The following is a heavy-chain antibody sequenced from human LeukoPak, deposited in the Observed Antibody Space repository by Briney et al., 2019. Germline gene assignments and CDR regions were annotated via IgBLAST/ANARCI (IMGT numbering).Heavy chain of an antibody. CDR1: GGSISSHC. D-gene: IGHD2-15*01. V-gene: IGHV4-59*11. J-gene: IGHJ3*02. CDR2: VYYSGNT. CDR3: ARGVDCSDFAFDI. Sequence: SSETLSLTCTVSGGSISSHCWSWIRQPPRKGLEWIGYVYYSGNTNYNPSLKSRVTISVDTSKNQFSLNLSSVTAADTAVYYCARGVDCSDFAFDIWGQGTMVTVSS.